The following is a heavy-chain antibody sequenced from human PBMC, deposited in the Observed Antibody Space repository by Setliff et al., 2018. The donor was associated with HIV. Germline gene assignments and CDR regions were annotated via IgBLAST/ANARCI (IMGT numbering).Heavy chain of an antibody. CDR2: ISYDGTYK. J-gene: IGHJ6*03. Sequence: GGSLRLSCAASGFTFNNYAIHWVRQAPGKGLEWVALISYDGTYKYYAESVKGRFTISRDNSRNTLYLQMNSLRTEDTAVYYCAKDWGSRLSYSFYCMDVWGKGTTVTVSS. CDR3: AKDWGSRLSYSFYCMDV. CDR1: GFTFNNYA. V-gene: IGHV3-30*04. D-gene: IGHD3-16*01.